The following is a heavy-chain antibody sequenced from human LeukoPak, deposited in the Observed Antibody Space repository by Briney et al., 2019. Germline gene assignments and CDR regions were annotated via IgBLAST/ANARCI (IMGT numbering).Heavy chain of an antibody. J-gene: IGHJ4*02. Sequence: PGGSLRLSCAASGFTVSTNYMSWVRQAPGRGLEWVSVIYNGGTTHYADSVKGRFTISRDNSKNTLYLQMNSLRAEDTAVYYCANEGPNFDYWGQGTLVTVSS. D-gene: IGHD2-8*01. CDR2: IYNGGTT. CDR3: ANEGPNFDY. V-gene: IGHV3-53*01. CDR1: GFTVSTNY.